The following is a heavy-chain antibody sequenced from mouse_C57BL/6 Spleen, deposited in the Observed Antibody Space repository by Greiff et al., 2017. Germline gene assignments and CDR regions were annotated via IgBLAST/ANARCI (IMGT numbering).Heavy chain of an antibody. V-gene: IGHV1-15*01. CDR3: TREGAYGNYMAY. D-gene: IGHD2-1*01. Sequence: QVQLQQSGAELVRPGASVTLSCKASGYTFTDYEMHWVKQTPVHGLEWIGAIDPETGGTAYNQKFKGKAILTADKSSSTAYMELRSLTSEDSAVYYCTREGAYGNYMAYWGQGTLVTVSA. CDR2: IDPETGGT. J-gene: IGHJ3*01. CDR1: GYTFTDYE.